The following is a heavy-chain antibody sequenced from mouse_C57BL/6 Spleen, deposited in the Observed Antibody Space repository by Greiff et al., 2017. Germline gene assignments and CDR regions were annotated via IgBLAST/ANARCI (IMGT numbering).Heavy chain of an antibody. V-gene: IGHV1-54*01. CDR3: ARNPELGRDY. CDR2: INPGSGGT. J-gene: IGHJ2*01. CDR1: GYAFTNYL. D-gene: IGHD4-1*01. Sequence: QVQLKESGAELVRPGTSVKVSCKASGYAFTNYLIEWVKQRPGQGLEWIGVINPGSGGTNYNEKFKGKATLTADKSSSTAYMQLSSLTSEDSAVYFCARNPELGRDYWGQGTTLTVSS.